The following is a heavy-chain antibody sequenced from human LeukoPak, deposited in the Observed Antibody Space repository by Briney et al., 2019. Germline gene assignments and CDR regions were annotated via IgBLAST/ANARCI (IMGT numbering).Heavy chain of an antibody. CDR3: AIPRIAAAGINWFDP. CDR2: INPNSGGT. J-gene: IGHJ5*02. V-gene: IGHV1-2*06. Sequence: GASVKVSCKASGYTFTGSYMHWVRQAPGQGLEWVGRINPNSGGTSFAQKFQGSVTMTRDTSISTAYMELRSLRSDDTAVYYCAIPRIAAAGINWFDPWGQGTLVTVSS. D-gene: IGHD6-13*01. CDR1: GYTFTGSY.